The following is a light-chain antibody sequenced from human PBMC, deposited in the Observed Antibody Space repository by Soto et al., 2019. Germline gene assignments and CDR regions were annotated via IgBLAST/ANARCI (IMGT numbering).Light chain of an antibody. CDR3: CSYAGSYVV. Sequence: QSALTQPRSVSGSPGQSVTISCTGTSSDVGGYNYVSWYQQHPGKAPKLMIYDVSNRPSGVPDRFSGSKSGNTASLTISGLQAEDVADYYCCSYAGSYVVFGGGTKLTVL. CDR2: DVS. J-gene: IGLJ2*01. CDR1: SSDVGGYNY. V-gene: IGLV2-11*01.